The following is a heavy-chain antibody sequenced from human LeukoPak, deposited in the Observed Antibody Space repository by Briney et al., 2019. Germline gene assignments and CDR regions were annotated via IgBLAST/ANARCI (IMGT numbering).Heavy chain of an antibody. CDR3: ARARSYRHQLNALSYWFDP. Sequence: SVKVSCRASGGTFSSYAISWVRQAPGQGLEWMGGIIPIFGTANYAQKFQGRVTITADESTSTAYMELSSLRSEDTAVYYCARARSYRHQLNALSYWFDPWGQGTLVTVSS. CDR2: IIPIFGTA. CDR1: GGTFSSYA. D-gene: IGHD5-24*01. V-gene: IGHV1-69*13. J-gene: IGHJ5*02.